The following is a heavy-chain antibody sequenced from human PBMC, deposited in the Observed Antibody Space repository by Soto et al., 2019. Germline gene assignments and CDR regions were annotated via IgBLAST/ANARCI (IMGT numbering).Heavy chain of an antibody. J-gene: IGHJ6*02. CDR2: IIPIFGTA. Sequence: GASVKVSCKASGGTFSSYAISWVRQAPGQGLEWMGGIIPIFGTANYAQEFQGRVTITADESTSTAYMELSSLRSEDTAVYYCARDPLGVSGTGYLYYYGMDVWGQGTTVTVSS. CDR1: GGTFSSYA. D-gene: IGHD3-9*01. V-gene: IGHV1-69*13. CDR3: ARDPLGVSGTGYLYYYGMDV.